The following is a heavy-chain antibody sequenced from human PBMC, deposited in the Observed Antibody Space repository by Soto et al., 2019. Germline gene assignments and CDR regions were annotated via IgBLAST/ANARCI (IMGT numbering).Heavy chain of an antibody. J-gene: IGHJ5*02. D-gene: IGHD2-15*01. Sequence: SVKGSWKGAGGSLSSYAGSWGRQAPGQGLEWMGGIIPIFGTANYAQKFQGRVTITADESTSTAYMELSSLRSEDTAVYYCARDDGYCSGGSCPPWFDPWGQGTLVTVSS. V-gene: IGHV1-69*01. CDR2: IIPIFGTA. CDR1: GGSLSSYA. CDR3: ARDDGYCSGGSCPPWFDP.